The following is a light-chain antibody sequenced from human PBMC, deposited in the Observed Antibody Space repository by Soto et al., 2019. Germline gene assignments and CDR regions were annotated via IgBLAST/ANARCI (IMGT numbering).Light chain of an antibody. J-gene: IGKJ4*01. CDR1: QGISSY. CDR2: AAS. Sequence: IQWTQSPSCLSATVVDRVTITCRASQGISSYLGWYQQKPGKAPKLLIYAASTLQSGVPSRFRGSGSGTDFTLTISSLQPEDFETYYCQQLNNYPSTFGGGTKVDIK. CDR3: QQLNNYPST. V-gene: IGKV1-9*01.